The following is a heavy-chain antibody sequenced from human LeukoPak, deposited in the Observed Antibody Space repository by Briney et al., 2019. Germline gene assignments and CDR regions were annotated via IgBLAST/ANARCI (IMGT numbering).Heavy chain of an antibody. CDR1: GGSISSYY. CDR3: ARWLVGANYYYYYMDV. D-gene: IGHD1-26*01. CDR2: IYTSGST. Sequence: SETLSLTCTVSGGSISSYYWSWIRQPAGKGLEWIGRIYTSGSTNYNPSLKSRVTMSVDTSKNQFSLKLSSVTAADTAVYYCARWLVGANYYYYYMDVWGKGTTVTISS. V-gene: IGHV4-4*07. J-gene: IGHJ6*03.